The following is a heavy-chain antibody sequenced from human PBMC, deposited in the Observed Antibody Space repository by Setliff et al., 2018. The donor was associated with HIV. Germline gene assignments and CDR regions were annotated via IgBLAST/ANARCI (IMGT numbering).Heavy chain of an antibody. CDR1: GFTFSTFP. J-gene: IGHJ3*02. V-gene: IGHV3-30*04. D-gene: IGHD3-22*01. CDR3: ARDADYDSSGYYQDAFDI. CDR2: ISSDGNDK. Sequence: GGSLRLSCAASGFTFSTFPMHWLRQAPGKELEWVAVISSDGNDKYNADSVKGRFTISRDNVRNSLYLQMNSLRAEDTAVYYCARDADYDSSGYYQDAFDIWGQGTMVTVSS.